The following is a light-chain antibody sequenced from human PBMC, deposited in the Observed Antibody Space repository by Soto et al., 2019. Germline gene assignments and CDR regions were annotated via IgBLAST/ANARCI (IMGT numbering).Light chain of an antibody. CDR2: EVS. V-gene: IGLV2-14*01. CDR1: SSDVGGYNY. J-gene: IGLJ1*01. CDR3: SSYTSSSTGV. Sequence: QSVLTQPASVSGSPGQSITISCTGTSSDVGGYNYVSWYQQHPGKAPKLMIYEVSNQPSGVSNRFSGSKSGNTASLTISGIQAEDEADYYCSSYTSSSTGVFGTGTKVTVL.